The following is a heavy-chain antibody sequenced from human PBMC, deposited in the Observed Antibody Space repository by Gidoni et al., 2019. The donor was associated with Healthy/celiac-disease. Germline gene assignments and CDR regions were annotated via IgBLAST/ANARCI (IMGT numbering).Heavy chain of an antibody. CDR3: FADVKNDVQSLDY. D-gene: IGHD1-1*01. Sequence: EVQLLESGGGLVQPGGSLRLSCAASGFTFSSYAMSWVRQAPGKGLEWVSLIGGGGSSTYYADSAKGRFTISRDNSKNTLSLQMNSLRAEDTAVYYCFADVKNDVQSLDYWGQGTLVTVSS. V-gene: IGHV3-23*01. J-gene: IGHJ4*02. CDR2: IGGGGSST. CDR1: GFTFSSYA.